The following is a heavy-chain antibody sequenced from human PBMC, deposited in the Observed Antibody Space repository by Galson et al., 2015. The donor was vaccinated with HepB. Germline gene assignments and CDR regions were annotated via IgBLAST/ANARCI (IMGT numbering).Heavy chain of an antibody. CDR3: ARLQLRVGELSLEPAFDS. Sequence: SETLSLTCTVSGGSISNYYWSWIRQPPGKGLEWIGYIYYSGSTSYNPSLKRRIIISVDTSKNQLSLKLTSVTAADTAVYYCARLQLRVGELSLEPAFDSWGQGTLVTVSS. D-gene: IGHD3-16*02. CDR1: GGSISNYY. J-gene: IGHJ4*02. V-gene: IGHV4-59*08. CDR2: IYYSGST.